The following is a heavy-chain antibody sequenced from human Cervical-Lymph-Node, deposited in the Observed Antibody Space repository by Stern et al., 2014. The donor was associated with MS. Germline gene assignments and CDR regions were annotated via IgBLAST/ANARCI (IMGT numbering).Heavy chain of an antibody. D-gene: IGHD3-10*01. V-gene: IGHV4-61*02. CDR1: GGSIYSGTYF. CDR3: ARARGVGGLFDY. J-gene: IGHJ4*02. Sequence: VQLQESGPGLVKPTQTLSLTCTVSGGSIYSGTYFWRWIRQSAGKGLEWMGRINGSGSTDYNPSLKSRLTMSIDTTKNQFSLRLSSVTAADTAVYYCARARGVGGLFDYWGQGTLGTVSS. CDR2: INGSGST.